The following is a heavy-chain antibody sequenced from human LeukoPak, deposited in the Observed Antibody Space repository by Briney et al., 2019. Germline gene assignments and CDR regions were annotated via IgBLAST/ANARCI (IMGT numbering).Heavy chain of an antibody. J-gene: IGHJ5*02. CDR3: ARHGSVRSPLGP. V-gene: IGHV4-34*01. Sequence: SETLSLTCAVYGGSFSGSYWSWIRQPPGKGLEWIGEINHSGSTNYNPSLKSRVTISVDTSKNQFSLNLRSVTAADTAVYYCARHGSVRSPLGPWGQGTLVTVSS. D-gene: IGHD3-10*01. CDR2: INHSGST. CDR1: GGSFSGSY.